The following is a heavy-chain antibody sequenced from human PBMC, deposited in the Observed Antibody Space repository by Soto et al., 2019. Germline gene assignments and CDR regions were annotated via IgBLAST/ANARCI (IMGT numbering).Heavy chain of an antibody. CDR2: ISYDGSNK. V-gene: IGHV3-30-3*01. D-gene: IGHD2-2*01. CDR3: ARDLYQLLFSVGLDY. CDR1: VFTFISYA. Sequence: PGWSLRLACASSVFTFISYAMHWVRQAPGKGLEWVAVISYDGSNKYYADSVKGRFTISRDNSKNTLYLQMNSLRAEDTAVYYCARDLYQLLFSVGLDYWGQGTLVTVSS. J-gene: IGHJ4*02.